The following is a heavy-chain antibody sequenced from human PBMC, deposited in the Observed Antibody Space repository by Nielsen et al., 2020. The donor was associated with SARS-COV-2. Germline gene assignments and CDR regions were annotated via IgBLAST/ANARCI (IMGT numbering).Heavy chain of an antibody. Sequence: APVKVSCKAFGYTFTSYGISWVRQAPGQGLEWMGWISAYNGNTNYAQKLQGRVTMTTDTSTSTAYMELRSLRSDDTAVYYCARVPFRFRGHTHWFDPWGQGTLVTVSS. CDR2: ISAYNGNT. CDR1: GYTFTSYG. CDR3: ARVPFRFRGHTHWFDP. J-gene: IGHJ5*02. D-gene: IGHD3-10*01. V-gene: IGHV1-18*01.